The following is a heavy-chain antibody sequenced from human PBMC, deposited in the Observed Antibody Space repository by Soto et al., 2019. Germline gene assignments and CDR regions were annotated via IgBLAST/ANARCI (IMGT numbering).Heavy chain of an antibody. CDR1: GFTFSSYA. D-gene: IGHD3-16*01. CDR2: ISGSGGST. V-gene: IGHV3-23*01. Sequence: GGSLRLSCAASGFTFSSYAMSWVRQAPGKGLEWVSAISGSGGSTYYADSVKGRFTISRDNSKNTLYLQMNSLRAEDTAVYYCAKDGGYGLPYYYYGMDVWGQGTTVTGSS. CDR3: AKDGGYGLPYYYYGMDV. J-gene: IGHJ6*02.